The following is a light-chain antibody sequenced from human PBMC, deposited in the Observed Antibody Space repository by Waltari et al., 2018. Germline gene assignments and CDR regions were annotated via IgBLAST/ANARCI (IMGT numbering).Light chain of an antibody. J-gene: IGKJ2*01. CDR1: QDIINY. CDR2: DAS. Sequence: DIQMTQSPSSLSASIGDRVTITCQASQDIINYLNWYQQTPGKAPKLLIYDASNLATGVPSRFSVGGSGTDFSLTITSLHPEDIATYFCQQYENLPYTFGQGTKLEIK. V-gene: IGKV1-33*01. CDR3: QQYENLPYT.